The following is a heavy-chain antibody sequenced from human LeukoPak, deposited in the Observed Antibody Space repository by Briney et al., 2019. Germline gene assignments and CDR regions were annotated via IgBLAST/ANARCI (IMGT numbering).Heavy chain of an antibody. V-gene: IGHV1-2*02. J-gene: IGHJ4*02. Sequence: SVKFCCNASGSSFTRCYLHWLRQAPGPGQERMGWINHTGDGTNCALKCQGRITMTRSTSITTAYMELSRLRYDDTAVYYCGRGGCSITSYALDYWGQGTLVTVSS. CDR2: INHTGDGT. CDR3: GRGGCSITSYALDY. D-gene: IGHD2-2*01. CDR1: GSSFTRCY.